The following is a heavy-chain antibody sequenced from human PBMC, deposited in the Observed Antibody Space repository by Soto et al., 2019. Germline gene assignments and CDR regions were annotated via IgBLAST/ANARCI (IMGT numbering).Heavy chain of an antibody. CDR1: GGTFSSYA. D-gene: IGHD2-15*01. V-gene: IGHV1-69*13. J-gene: IGHJ4*02. CDR2: IIPIFGTA. Sequence: SVKVSCKASGGTFSSYAISWVRQAPGQGLEWTGGIIPIFGTANYAQKFQGRVTITADESTSTAYMELSSLRSEDTAVYYCARDSYCSGGSCYSSFDYWGQGTLVTVSS. CDR3: ARDSYCSGGSCYSSFDY.